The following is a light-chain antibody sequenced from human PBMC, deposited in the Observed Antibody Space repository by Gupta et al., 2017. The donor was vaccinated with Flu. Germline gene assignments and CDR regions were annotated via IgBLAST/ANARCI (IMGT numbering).Light chain of an antibody. CDR3: QQYNSYSGT. Sequence: DIQMTQSPSTLSASVGDRVTITCRASQSVSRWLAWHQQKPGKAPKLLISEASSLESGVPSRFSGSGAGTEFTLTISSRQPDDFATYYCQQYNSYSGTFGQGTKVEIK. CDR2: EAS. V-gene: IGKV1-5*03. CDR1: QSVSRW. J-gene: IGKJ1*01.